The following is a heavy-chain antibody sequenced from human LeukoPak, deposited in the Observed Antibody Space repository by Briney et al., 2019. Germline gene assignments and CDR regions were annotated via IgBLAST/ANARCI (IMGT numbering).Heavy chain of an antibody. J-gene: IGHJ4*02. Sequence: GASVEVSCKASGYTFSRYYMHWVRQAPGQGLEWMGWINSDSGDPNYAQKFQGRVTLTRDTSISTAYMELSRLRSDDTAVYYCAREKGGNSGFDYWGRGTLVTVSS. D-gene: IGHD4-23*01. V-gene: IGHV1-2*02. CDR1: GYTFSRYY. CDR2: INSDSGDP. CDR3: AREKGGNSGFDY.